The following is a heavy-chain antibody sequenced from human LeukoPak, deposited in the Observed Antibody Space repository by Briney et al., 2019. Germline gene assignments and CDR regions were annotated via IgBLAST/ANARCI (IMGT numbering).Heavy chain of an antibody. CDR2: ISSSGSTI. Sequence: QPGGSLRLSCAASGFTFSSYEMNWVRQAPGKGLEWVSYISSSGSTIYYADSVKGRFTISRDNAKNSLYLQMNSLRAEDTAVYYYARVDSITMIVVVRLGMDVWGQGTTVTVSS. J-gene: IGHJ6*02. CDR3: ARVDSITMIVVVRLGMDV. D-gene: IGHD3-22*01. V-gene: IGHV3-48*03. CDR1: GFTFSSYE.